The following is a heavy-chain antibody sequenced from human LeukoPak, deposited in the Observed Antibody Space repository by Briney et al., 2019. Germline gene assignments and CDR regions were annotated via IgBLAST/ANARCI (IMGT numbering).Heavy chain of an antibody. CDR2: INHSGST. Sequence: SETLSLTCAVYGGSFSGYYWSWIRQPPGKGLEWIGEINHSGSTNYNPSLKSRVTISVDTSKNQFSLKLSSVTAADTAVYYCARDRTSPEKGMDVWGQGTTVTVSS. J-gene: IGHJ6*02. D-gene: IGHD1-7*01. CDR3: ARDRTSPEKGMDV. CDR1: GGSFSGYY. V-gene: IGHV4-34*01.